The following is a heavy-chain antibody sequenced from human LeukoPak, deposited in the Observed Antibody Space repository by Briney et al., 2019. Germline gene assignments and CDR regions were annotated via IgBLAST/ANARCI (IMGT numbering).Heavy chain of an antibody. D-gene: IGHD6-13*01. V-gene: IGHV4-34*01. CDR1: GGSFSGYY. CDR2: INHSGST. CDR3: ARSWYGDY. Sequence: SETLSLTCAVYGGSFSGYYWSWIRQPPGKGLEWIGEINHSGSTNYNPSLKSRVTISVDTSKNQFSLKLSSVTAADTAVYYCARSWYGDYWGQGTPVTVSS. J-gene: IGHJ4*02.